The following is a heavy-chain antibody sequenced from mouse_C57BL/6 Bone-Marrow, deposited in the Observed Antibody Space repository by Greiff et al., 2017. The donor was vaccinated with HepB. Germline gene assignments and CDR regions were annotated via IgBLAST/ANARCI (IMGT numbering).Heavy chain of an antibody. Sequence: VKLVESGAELVKPGASVKMSCKASGYTFTTYPIEWMKQNHGKSLEWIGNFHPYNDDTKYNEKFKGKATLTVEKSSSTVYLELSRLTSDDSAVYYCARETYYGNHYAMDYWGQGTSVTVSS. D-gene: IGHD2-10*01. V-gene: IGHV1-47*01. CDR1: GYTFTTYP. CDR3: ARETYYGNHYAMDY. J-gene: IGHJ4*01. CDR2: FHPYNDDT.